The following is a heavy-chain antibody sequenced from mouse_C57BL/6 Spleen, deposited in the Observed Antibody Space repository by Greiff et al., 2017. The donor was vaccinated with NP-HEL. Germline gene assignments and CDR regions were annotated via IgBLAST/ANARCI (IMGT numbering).Heavy chain of an antibody. Sequence: QVQLQQSGPGLVQPSQSLSITCTVSGFSLTSYGVHWVRQSPGKGLEWLGVIWRGGSTDYNAAFISRLSISKDNSKSQVFFKMNSLQADDTAIYYCATMVTTYFDYWGQGTTLTVSS. D-gene: IGHD2-1*01. J-gene: IGHJ2*01. CDR1: GFSLTSYG. CDR2: IWRGGST. V-gene: IGHV2-2*01. CDR3: ATMVTTYFDY.